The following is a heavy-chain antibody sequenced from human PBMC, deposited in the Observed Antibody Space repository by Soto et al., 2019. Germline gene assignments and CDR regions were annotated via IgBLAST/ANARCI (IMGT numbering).Heavy chain of an antibody. CDR3: AKDKGRTAIDY. CDR1: GLTFSAAG. V-gene: IGHV3-30*18. J-gene: IGHJ4*02. CDR2: IANDGRSE. Sequence: QVHLVESGEGVIKPGRSLRLSCAASGLTFSAAGMHWVRQAPGKGLGWVAFIANDGRSESYADSGKGRFTISRDNSQNRLYLQMNGLRPEDTAVYYCAKDKGRTAIDYWGQGTLVSVSS.